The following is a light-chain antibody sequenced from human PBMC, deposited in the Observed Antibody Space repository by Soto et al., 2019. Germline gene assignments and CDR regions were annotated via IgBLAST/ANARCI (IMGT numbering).Light chain of an antibody. Sequence: IQLTQSPSTQSASVGDRVTITCRASQTISSWLAWYQQKPGKAHKLLIFDAYSLQSGVQSRFSGSGSGTDFTLTIRCLQSEDFATYYCKQYYSYPRTFGQGTKVDIK. J-gene: IGKJ1*01. CDR3: KQYYSYPRT. CDR2: DAY. V-gene: IGKV1-5*01. CDR1: QTISSW.